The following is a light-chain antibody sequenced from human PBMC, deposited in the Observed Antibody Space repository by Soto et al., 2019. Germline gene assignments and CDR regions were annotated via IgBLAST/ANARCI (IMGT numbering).Light chain of an antibody. CDR2: KAT. J-gene: IGKJ4*01. V-gene: IGKV1-5*03. Sequence: DIPMTQSPSTLSASVGDRVTITCRASQDISIYLAWYQQKPGQAPRLLIYKATSLESGVPSRFSGSGSGTEFTLTISSLQPHDFAIYYCQQYNTHFGGGTKVEIK. CDR3: QQYNTH. CDR1: QDISIY.